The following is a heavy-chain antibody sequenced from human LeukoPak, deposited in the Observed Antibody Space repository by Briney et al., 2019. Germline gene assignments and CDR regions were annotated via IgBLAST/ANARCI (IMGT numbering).Heavy chain of an antibody. D-gene: IGHD6-19*01. CDR1: GYTFTGYY. J-gene: IGHJ3*02. CDR2: INPNSGVT. Sequence: ASVKVSCKASGYTFTGYYIHWVRQAPGQGLEWMGWINPNSGVTNYAQKFQGRVTITADESTSTAYMELSSLRSEDTAVYYCARDERGYSSGWYRAFDIWGQGTMVTVSS. CDR3: ARDERGYSSGWYRAFDI. V-gene: IGHV1-2*02.